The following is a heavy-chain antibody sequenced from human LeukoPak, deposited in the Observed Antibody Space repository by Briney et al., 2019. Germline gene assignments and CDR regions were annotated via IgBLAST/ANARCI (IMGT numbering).Heavy chain of an antibody. CDR2: ISSSSSSI. J-gene: IGHJ4*02. V-gene: IGHV3-48*02. D-gene: IGHD4-23*01. Sequence: GGSLRLSCAASGFPFNTYSMNWVRQAPGKGLEWVSYISSSSSSIYYADSVKGRFTISRDNVKNSLYLQMNSLRDEDTAVYYRARVRAGFPETVGALDNWGQGTLVTVSS. CDR1: GFPFNTYS. CDR3: ARVRAGFPETVGALDN.